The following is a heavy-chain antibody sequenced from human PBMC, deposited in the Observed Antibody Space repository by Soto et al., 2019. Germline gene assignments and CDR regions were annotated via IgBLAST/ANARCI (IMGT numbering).Heavy chain of an antibody. CDR2: IYPGDSDT. Sequence: GESLKISCKGSGYSFTSYWIGWVRQMPGKGLEWMGIIYPGDSDTRYSPSFQGQVTISADKSISTAYLQWSSLKASDTAMYYCPRHHRDIVVVPAAIRAYYYYGMDVWGQGTTVTVSS. V-gene: IGHV5-51*01. D-gene: IGHD2-2*02. J-gene: IGHJ6*02. CDR1: GYSFTSYW. CDR3: PRHHRDIVVVPAAIRAYYYYGMDV.